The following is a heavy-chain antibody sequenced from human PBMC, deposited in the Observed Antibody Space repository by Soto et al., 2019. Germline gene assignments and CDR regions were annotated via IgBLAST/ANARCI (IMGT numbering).Heavy chain of an antibody. Sequence: QVHLVQSGPEVKRPGTSMKVSCKASGSTFPATTVHCVRQTRGQHLEWVGWIIVGGGATNYAHKFQDRVTITRDMSTSTVFMELSGLRSEDTAVYFCAAISSGYYRSFDFWGQGTLVTVSS. CDR1: GSTFPATT. V-gene: IGHV1-58*01. D-gene: IGHD3-22*01. CDR3: AAISSGYYRSFDF. J-gene: IGHJ4*02. CDR2: IIVGGGAT.